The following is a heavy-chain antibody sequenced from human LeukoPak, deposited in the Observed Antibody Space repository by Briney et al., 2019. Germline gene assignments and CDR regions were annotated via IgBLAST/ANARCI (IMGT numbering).Heavy chain of an antibody. Sequence: AASVKVSCKASGGTFRSYAITWVRQAPGKGLEWMGGIIPMINTPKYAQKFQGRVSITADESTSTGYMEVSSLRSGDTAVYYCAIFQGTYGDNENDYWGQGTLVTVSS. V-gene: IGHV1-69*13. D-gene: IGHD4-17*01. CDR1: GGTFRSYA. J-gene: IGHJ4*02. CDR2: IIPMINTP. CDR3: AIFQGTYGDNENDY.